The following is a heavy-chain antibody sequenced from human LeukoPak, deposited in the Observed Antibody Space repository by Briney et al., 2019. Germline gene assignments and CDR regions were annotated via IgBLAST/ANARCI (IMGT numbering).Heavy chain of an antibody. Sequence: SETLSLPCTVSSDSISSSGDYGRWIRQPPGRGVEWNGSISCSGSTCYHPSLQSRVTISVDQANNQFSLKLNSVTAAVQPAHYCARDFGRQQPSHCYDAWCQRTLVTVVS. V-gene: IGHV4-39*02. CDR3: ARDFGRQQPSHCYDA. CDR2: ISCSGST. J-gene: IGHJ5*02. CDR1: SDSISSSGDY. D-gene: IGHD6-13*01.